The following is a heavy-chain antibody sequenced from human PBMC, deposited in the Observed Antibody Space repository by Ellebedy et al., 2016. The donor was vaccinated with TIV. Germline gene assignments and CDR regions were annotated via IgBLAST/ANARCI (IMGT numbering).Heavy chain of an antibody. J-gene: IGHJ2*01. D-gene: IGHD3/OR15-3a*01. Sequence: SETLSLTXAVYGGSFSGYYWSWIRQPPGKGLEWIGEINHSGSTNYNPSLKSRVTISVDTSKNQFSLKLSSVTAADTAVYYCARDRGTGYSSGWYFDLWGRGTLVTVSS. CDR2: INHSGST. CDR1: GGSFSGYY. CDR3: ARDRGTGYSSGWYFDL. V-gene: IGHV4-34*01.